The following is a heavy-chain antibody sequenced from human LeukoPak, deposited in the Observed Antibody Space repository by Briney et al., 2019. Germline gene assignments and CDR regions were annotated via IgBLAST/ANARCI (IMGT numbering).Heavy chain of an antibody. J-gene: IGHJ4*02. D-gene: IGHD5-18*01. CDR3: ARIYSYGYFDY. CDR1: GYSISSGYY. V-gene: IGHV4-38-2*02. Sequence: NSSETLSLTCTVSGYSISSGYYWGWIRQPPGKGLEWIGSIYHSGSTYYNPSLKSRVTISVDTSKNQFSLKLSSVTAADTAVYYCARIYSYGYFDYWGQGTLVTVSS. CDR2: IYHSGST.